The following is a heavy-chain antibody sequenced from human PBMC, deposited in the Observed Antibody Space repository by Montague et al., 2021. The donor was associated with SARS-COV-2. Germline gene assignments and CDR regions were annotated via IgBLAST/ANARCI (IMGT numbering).Heavy chain of an antibody. Sequence: SETLSLTCAVYGGSLSGDHCSWIRQPPAKGLEWIGEVNHSGHTNYNVSLKSRVTMSVDTSKSQFSLKVRSVTAADTAVYYCARGPVGVAARLRYYLDQWGQGTLVTVSS. CDR2: VNHSGHT. J-gene: IGHJ4*02. CDR1: GGSLSGDH. CDR3: ARGPVGVAARLRYYLDQ. V-gene: IGHV4-34*01. D-gene: IGHD6-6*01.